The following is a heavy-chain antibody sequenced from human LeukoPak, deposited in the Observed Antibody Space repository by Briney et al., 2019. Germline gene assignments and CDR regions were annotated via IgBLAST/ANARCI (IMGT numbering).Heavy chain of an antibody. Sequence: ASVKVSCKASGGTFSSYAISWVLQAPGQGLEWMGGIIPIFGTANYAQKFQGRVTITSDESTSTAYMELSSLRSEDTAVYYCARCSVVPAAYDYWGQGTLVTVSS. CDR3: ARCSVVPAAYDY. D-gene: IGHD2-2*01. CDR2: IIPIFGTA. V-gene: IGHV1-69*13. CDR1: GGTFSSYA. J-gene: IGHJ4*02.